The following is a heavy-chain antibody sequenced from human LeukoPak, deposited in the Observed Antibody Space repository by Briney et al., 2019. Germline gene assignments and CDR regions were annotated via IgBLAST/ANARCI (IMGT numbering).Heavy chain of an antibody. CDR3: ARFGRDIVVVVAATQGDYYGMDV. J-gene: IGHJ6*02. CDR1: GYRFTSYW. CDR2: IYPGDSDT. D-gene: IGHD2-15*01. V-gene: IGHV5-51*01. Sequence: GESLKIYCKGSGYRFTSYWIGWVRQMPGKGLEWMGIIYPGDSDTRYSPSFQGQVTISADKSISTAYLQWSSLKASDTAMYYCARFGRDIVVVVAATQGDYYGMDVWGQGTTVTVSS.